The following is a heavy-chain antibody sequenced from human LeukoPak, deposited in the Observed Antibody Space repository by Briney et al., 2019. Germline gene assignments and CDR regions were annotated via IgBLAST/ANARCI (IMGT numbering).Heavy chain of an antibody. CDR1: GGSISSSSYY. J-gene: IGHJ4*02. CDR2: IYYTGST. CDR3: ARVLIGSSRFSGSYRQQITIDY. D-gene: IGHD1-26*01. Sequence: PSETLSLTCTVSGGSISSSSYYWGCIRQPPGKGLDWIGSIYYTGSTYYNPSLKSRVTISVDTSKNQFSLKVSSVTAADTAVYYCARVLIGSSRFSGSYRQQITIDYWGQGTLVTVSS. V-gene: IGHV4-39*01.